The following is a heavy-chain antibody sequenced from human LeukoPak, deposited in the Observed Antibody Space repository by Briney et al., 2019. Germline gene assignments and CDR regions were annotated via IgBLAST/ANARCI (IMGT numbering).Heavy chain of an antibody. Sequence: ASVKVSCKASGYTFTSYGISWVRQAPGQGLEWMGWISAYNGSTNYAQKLQGRVTMTTDTSTSTAYMELRSLSSDDTAVYYCARDLQRGGSGFGAFDIWGQGTMVTVSS. CDR2: ISAYNGST. D-gene: IGHD3-16*01. CDR3: ARDLQRGGSGFGAFDI. J-gene: IGHJ3*02. CDR1: GYTFTSYG. V-gene: IGHV1-18*01.